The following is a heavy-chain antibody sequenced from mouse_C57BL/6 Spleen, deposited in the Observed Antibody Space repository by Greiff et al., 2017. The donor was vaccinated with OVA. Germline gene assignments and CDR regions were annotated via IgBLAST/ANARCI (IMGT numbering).Heavy chain of an antibody. CDR1: GFNITNTY. D-gene: IGHD1-1*01. J-gene: IGHJ4*01. CDR2: IDPANGNT. CDR3: ARYGSSYDYAMDY. V-gene: IGHV14-3*01. Sequence: EVQLQQSVAELVRPGASVKLSCTASGFNITNTYMHWVKQRPEQGLEWIGRIDPANGNTKYAPKFQGKATLTADTSSNTAYLPLSSLTSEDTAIYYGARYGSSYDYAMDYWGQGTSVTVSS.